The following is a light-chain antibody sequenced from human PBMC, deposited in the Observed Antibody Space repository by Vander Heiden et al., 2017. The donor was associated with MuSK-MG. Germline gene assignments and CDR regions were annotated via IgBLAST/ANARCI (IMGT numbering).Light chain of an antibody. Sequence: EIVMTQSPATLSVSPGARATLSCRASQSVSSSLAWYQQKPGQAPRLLIYGASTRATGIPARFSGSGYGTEFTLTISSRQSEDFAVYYCQQNNNWPPYTFGQGTKVEI. CDR1: QSVSSS. CDR3: QQNNNWPPYT. V-gene: IGKV3-15*01. CDR2: GAS. J-gene: IGKJ2*01.